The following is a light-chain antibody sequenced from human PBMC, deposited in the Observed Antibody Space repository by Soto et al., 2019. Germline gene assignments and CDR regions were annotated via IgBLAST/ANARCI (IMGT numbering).Light chain of an antibody. CDR3: LRRGGSQTWT. Sequence: EMVLTQSPGTLSLSPGERATLSCRASQSVSSSYLAWYQQKPGQAPRLLIHGASSGATGIPDMFSSSGSGTDFTLSISRLEPEDYAVYYCLRRGGSQTWTFGQGTQVEIK. V-gene: IGKV3-20*01. CDR1: QSVSSSY. CDR2: GAS. J-gene: IGKJ1*01.